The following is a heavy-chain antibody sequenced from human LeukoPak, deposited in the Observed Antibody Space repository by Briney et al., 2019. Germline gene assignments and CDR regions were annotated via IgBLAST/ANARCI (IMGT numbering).Heavy chain of an antibody. D-gene: IGHD3-22*01. CDR2: IIPIFGTA. V-gene: IGHV1-69*13. J-gene: IGHJ6*02. Sequence: SVKVSCKASGGTFSSYAISWVRQAPGQGLEWMGGIIPIFGTANYAQKFQGRVTITADESTSTAYMELGSLRSEDTAVYYCASPVYYYEGMDVWGQGTTVTVSS. CDR3: ASPVYYYEGMDV. CDR1: GGTFSSYA.